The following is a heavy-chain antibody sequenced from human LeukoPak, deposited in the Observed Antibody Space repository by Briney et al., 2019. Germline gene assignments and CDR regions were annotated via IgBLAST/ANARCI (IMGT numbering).Heavy chain of an antibody. J-gene: IGHJ4*02. V-gene: IGHV3-23*01. CDR1: GFTFSSYS. Sequence: GGSLRLSCAASGFTFSSYSMSWVRQAPGKGLEWVSATSGSGGSTYCAASVKGRFTISRDNSKNTLFLQMNSLRAEDAAVYYCAKDTRFGEMIDYWGQGTLVTVSS. CDR2: TSGSGGST. D-gene: IGHD3-10*01. CDR3: AKDTRFGEMIDY.